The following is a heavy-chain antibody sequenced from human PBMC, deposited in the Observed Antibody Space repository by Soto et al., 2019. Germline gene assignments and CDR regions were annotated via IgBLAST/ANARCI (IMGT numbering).Heavy chain of an antibody. V-gene: IGHV4-4*02. J-gene: IGHJ4*02. Sequence: VQLQESGPGLVKPSGTLSLTCAVSSGSINSSNWWSWVRQPPWKGLEWIGEIYHSGTTNYSPSLRSRVTISVDKSKNQFSLKLSSVTAADMAVYFCARVGRFCSGGSCSDQFDSWGQGTLVTVSS. CDR3: ARVGRFCSGGSCSDQFDS. CDR1: SGSINSSNW. CDR2: IYHSGTT. D-gene: IGHD2-15*01.